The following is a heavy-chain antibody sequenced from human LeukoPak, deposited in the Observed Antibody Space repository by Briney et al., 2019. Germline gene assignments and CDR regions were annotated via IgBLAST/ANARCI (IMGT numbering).Heavy chain of an antibody. Sequence: SETLSLTCTVSGGSISSGGYYWSWIRQHPGKGLEWIGYIYYSGSTYYNPSLKSRVTLSVDTSKNQFSLKLSSVTAADTAVYYCARDRQMTTVTNYYYYGMDVWGQGTTVTVSS. CDR2: IYYSGST. J-gene: IGHJ6*02. D-gene: IGHD4-11*01. CDR1: GGSISSGGYY. CDR3: ARDRQMTTVTNYYYYGMDV. V-gene: IGHV4-31*03.